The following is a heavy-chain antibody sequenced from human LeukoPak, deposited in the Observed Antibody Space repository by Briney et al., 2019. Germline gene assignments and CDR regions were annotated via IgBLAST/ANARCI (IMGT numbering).Heavy chain of an antibody. D-gene: IGHD2-21*02. CDR3: AGSRTLFDSGPYCGGDCPSLFDY. CDR2: ISSSSITI. Sequence: AGSLSLSCAASGFTFGSFSRIWVRQAPGKGLKWVSYISSSSITIYYADHVKGRFTISRDNAKNSLYLRRNSLRAEDTAVYYCAGSRTLFDSGPYCGGDCPSLFDYWGQGTLVTVSS. V-gene: IGHV3-48*01. J-gene: IGHJ4*02. CDR1: GFTFGSFS.